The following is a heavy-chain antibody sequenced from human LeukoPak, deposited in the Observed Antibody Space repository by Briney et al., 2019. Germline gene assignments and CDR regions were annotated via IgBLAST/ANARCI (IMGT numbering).Heavy chain of an antibody. CDR3: ARGQYSADDRSYYYYYFMDV. J-gene: IGHJ6*03. D-gene: IGHD5-12*01. Sequence: GGSLRLSCEGSGFTLSTYGMSWVRQALGQGLEWVSTLDGRDVTHCADSVKGRVTISRDNSKNTLYLQMNSLSDGDTAIYYCARGQYSADDRSYYYYYFMDVWGKGTTVTVSS. V-gene: IGHV3-23*01. CDR2: LDGRDVT. CDR1: GFTLSTYG.